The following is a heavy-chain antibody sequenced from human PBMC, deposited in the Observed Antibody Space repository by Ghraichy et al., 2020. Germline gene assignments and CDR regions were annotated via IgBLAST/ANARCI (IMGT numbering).Heavy chain of an antibody. Sequence: LSLTCVGSGFTFSSHAMTWVRQAPGKGLEFVSAISGSGGSTYYAVSVKGRFTITRDNSKNVMFLQMNNLRVEDTAVYYCARSSSAVATSGGDYWGQGTLVPVSS. J-gene: IGHJ4*02. CDR2: ISGSGGST. V-gene: IGHV3-23*01. CDR1: GFTFSSHA. D-gene: IGHD5-12*01. CDR3: ARSSSAVATSGGDY.